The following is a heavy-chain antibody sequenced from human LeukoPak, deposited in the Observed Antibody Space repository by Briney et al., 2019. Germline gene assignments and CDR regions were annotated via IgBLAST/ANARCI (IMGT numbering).Heavy chain of an antibody. D-gene: IGHD6-6*01. CDR3: ARGRRIAARPGFFGVMDV. CDR2: NNHSGST. V-gene: IGHV4-34*01. Sequence: AETLSLTCAVYGRSFSGYYWSWIRQPPGKGLEWIGENNHSGSTNYHPSLKSRVTISLDTSKNHSSLTLSSLTAADTAVYYCARGRRIAARPGFFGVMDVWGKGTTVTVSS. J-gene: IGHJ6*03. CDR1: GRSFSGYY.